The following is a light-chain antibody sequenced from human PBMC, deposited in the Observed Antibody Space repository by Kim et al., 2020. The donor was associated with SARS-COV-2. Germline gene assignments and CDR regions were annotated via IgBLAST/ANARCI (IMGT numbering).Light chain of an antibody. CDR3: QSDDSSLTGSV. J-gene: IGLJ2*01. CDR1: RSNIGAGYD. CDR2: SNS. V-gene: IGLV1-40*01. Sequence: QRVTISCTGSRSNIGAGYDVHWYQHLPGRAPKLLIHSNSNRPSGVPDRFSGSKSGTSASLAITGLQAEDEADYYCQSDDSSLTGSVFGGGTKLTVL.